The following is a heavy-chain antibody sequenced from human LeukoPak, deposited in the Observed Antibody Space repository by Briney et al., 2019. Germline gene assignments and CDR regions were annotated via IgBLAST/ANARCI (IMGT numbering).Heavy chain of an antibody. V-gene: IGHV3-30*18. Sequence: PGGSLRLSCEASGFTFSNYAMHWVRRAPGKGLEWVALISYDGSTKHYADSVKGRFTISRDNSKNTLSLQINSLRSEDTAVYYCANDLHYYGPGSSPQYWGQGTLVTVSS. CDR3: ANDLHYYGPGSSPQY. D-gene: IGHD3-10*01. J-gene: IGHJ4*02. CDR2: ISYDGSTK. CDR1: GFTFSNYA.